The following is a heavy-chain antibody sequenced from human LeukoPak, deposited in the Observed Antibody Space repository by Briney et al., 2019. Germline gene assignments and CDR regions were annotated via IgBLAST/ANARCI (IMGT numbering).Heavy chain of an antibody. CDR2: ISAYNGNT. J-gene: IGHJ6*02. D-gene: IGHD6-13*01. Sequence: GASVKVSCKASGYTFTSYGISWVRHAPGQGLEWMGWISAYNGNTNYAQKLQGRVTMTTDTSTSTAYMELRSLRSDDTAVYYCARGYRSIAAAGTVQYYYYYGMDVWGQGTTVTVSS. V-gene: IGHV1-18*01. CDR3: ARGYRSIAAAGTVQYYYYYGMDV. CDR1: GYTFTSYG.